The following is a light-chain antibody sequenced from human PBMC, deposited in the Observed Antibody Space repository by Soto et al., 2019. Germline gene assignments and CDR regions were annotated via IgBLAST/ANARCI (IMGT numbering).Light chain of an antibody. Sequence: EIVLTQSPGTLSLSPGERATLSCRASQSVRSTSLVWYQQKPGQAPRLLIFGASSRATGIPDRFSGSASGTDFTLTISRLEPEDSAVYYCQQYGSSSWTFGKGTRVEIK. CDR3: QQYGSSSWT. J-gene: IGKJ1*01. V-gene: IGKV3-20*01. CDR1: QSVRSTS. CDR2: GAS.